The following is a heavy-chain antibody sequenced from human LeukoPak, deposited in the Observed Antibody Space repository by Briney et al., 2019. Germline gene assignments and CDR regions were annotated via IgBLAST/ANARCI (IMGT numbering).Heavy chain of an antibody. V-gene: IGHV4-38-2*02. D-gene: IGHD3-10*01. J-gene: IGHJ5*02. CDR3: ARGGYYGSGNDFRFDP. CDR1: GYSISSGYY. CDR2: IYTSGST. Sequence: ASETLSLTCTVSGYSISSGYYWGWIRQPPGKGLEWIGRIYTSGSTNYNPSLKSRVTMSVDTSKNQFSLKLSSVTAADTAVYYCARGGYYGSGNDFRFDPWGQGTLVTVSS.